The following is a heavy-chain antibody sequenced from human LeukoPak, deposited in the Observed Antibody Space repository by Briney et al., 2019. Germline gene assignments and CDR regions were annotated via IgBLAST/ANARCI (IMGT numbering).Heavy chain of an antibody. Sequence: GGSLRLSCAASGFTLSSYSMNWVRQAPGKGLEWVSFISRSSSDIYYEDSVKGRFTISRDNAKNSLYLQMNSLRAEDTAVYYCARRVAAVGLDYWGQGTLVTVSS. CDR1: GFTLSSYS. V-gene: IGHV3-21*01. D-gene: IGHD6-13*01. J-gene: IGHJ4*02. CDR2: ISRSSSDI. CDR3: ARRVAAVGLDY.